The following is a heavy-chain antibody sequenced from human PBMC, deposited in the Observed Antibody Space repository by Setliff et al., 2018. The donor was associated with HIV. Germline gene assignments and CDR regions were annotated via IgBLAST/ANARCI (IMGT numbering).Heavy chain of an antibody. CDR2: IYYSGST. D-gene: IGHD1-20*01. J-gene: IGHJ5*02. V-gene: IGHV4-39*01. CDR1: GGSISSSTYY. CDR3: ARLEAVHYNWNNWFDP. Sequence: SETLSLTCTVSGGSISSSTYYWGWIRQPPGKGLEWIGSIYYSGSTYYNPSLKSRVTISVDTSKNRFSLKVSSVTAADTAVYYCARLEAVHYNWNNWFDPWGQGTLVTVPQ.